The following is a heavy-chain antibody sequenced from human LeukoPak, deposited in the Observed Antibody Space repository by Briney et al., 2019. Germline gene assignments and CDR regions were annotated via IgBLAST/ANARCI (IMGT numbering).Heavy chain of an antibody. V-gene: IGHV3-21*01. CDR1: GFTFSSYS. CDR3: ARGAYGSGSYYTHYYYYYMDV. Sequence: GGSLRLSCAASGFTFSSYSMNWVRQAPGKGLEWVSSISSSSSYIYYADSVKGRFTISRDNAKNSLYLQMNSLRAEDTAVYYCARGAYGSGSYYTHYYYYYMDVWGKGTTVTISS. J-gene: IGHJ6*03. CDR2: ISSSSSYI. D-gene: IGHD3-10*01.